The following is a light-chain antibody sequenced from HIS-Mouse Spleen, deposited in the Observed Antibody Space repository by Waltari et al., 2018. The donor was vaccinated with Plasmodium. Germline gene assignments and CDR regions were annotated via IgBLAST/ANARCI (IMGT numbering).Light chain of an antibody. J-gene: IGKJ3*01. CDR1: QSVSSN. CDR2: GAS. CDR3: QQYNNWPFT. V-gene: IGKV3-15*01. Sequence: EIVMTQSPATLSVSPGERATLSSRASQSVSSNLSWYQQKPGQAPRLLIYGASTRATGIPARVSGSGSGTEFTLTISSLQSEDFAVYYCQQYNNWPFTFGPGTKVDIK.